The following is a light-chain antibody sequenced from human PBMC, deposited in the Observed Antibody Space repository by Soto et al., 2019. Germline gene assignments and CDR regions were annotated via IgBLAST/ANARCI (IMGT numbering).Light chain of an antibody. CDR2: EGS. J-gene: IGLJ1*01. V-gene: IGLV2-23*01. CDR1: SSDVGTYNV. Sequence: QSALTQPASVSGSPGQSITISCTGTSSDVGTYNVVSWYQQHPGKAPKLMIYEGSKRPSGVSNRFSGSKSGNTASLTISGLQAEDEADYYCCSYAGSTIFYVFGTGTKLTVL. CDR3: CSYAGSTIFYV.